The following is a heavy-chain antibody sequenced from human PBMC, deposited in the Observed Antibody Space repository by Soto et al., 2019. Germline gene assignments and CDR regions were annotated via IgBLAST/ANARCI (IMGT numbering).Heavy chain of an antibody. CDR3: AKGLWRRIRFLEWLFFDY. CDR2: ISGSGGST. V-gene: IGHV3-23*01. Sequence: TGGSLRLSCAASGFTFSRYAMSWVRQAPGKGLEWVSAISGSGGSTYYADSVKGRFTISRDNSKNTLYLQMNSLRAEDTAVYYCAKGLWRRIRFLEWLFFDYWGQGTLVTVSS. CDR1: GFTFSRYA. D-gene: IGHD3-3*01. J-gene: IGHJ4*02.